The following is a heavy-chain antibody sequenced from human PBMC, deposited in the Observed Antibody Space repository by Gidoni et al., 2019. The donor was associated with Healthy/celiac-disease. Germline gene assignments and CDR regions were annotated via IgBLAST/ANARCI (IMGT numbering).Heavy chain of an antibody. CDR1: GYSFTSYW. CDR2: IDPSDSYT. V-gene: IGHV5-10-1*01. Sequence: EVQLVQSGAEVKRPGESLRISCKGSGYSFTSYWLSWVRQMPGKGLEWMGRIDPSDSYTNYSPSFQGHVTISADKSISTAYLQWSSLKASDTAMYYCARHASPFGSSWRGGSAQETAILGRLPDYWGQGTLVTVSS. J-gene: IGHJ4*02. D-gene: IGHD6-13*01. CDR3: ARHASPFGSSWRGGSAQETAILGRLPDY.